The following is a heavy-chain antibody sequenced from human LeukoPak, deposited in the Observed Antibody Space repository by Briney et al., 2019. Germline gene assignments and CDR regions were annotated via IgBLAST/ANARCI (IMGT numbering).Heavy chain of an antibody. CDR1: GYSFNNYW. J-gene: IGHJ4*02. CDR2: IYPADSDT. Sequence: GESLKISCKGSGYSFNNYWIAWVRQMPGKGLESMGIIYPADSDTTYSPSFEGQVTISADKSIDTVYLQWSSLKASDTATYYCARQSRDGSKTRGYYFDSWGQGTLVTVSS. CDR3: ARQSRDGSKTRGYYFDS. D-gene: IGHD3-10*01. V-gene: IGHV5-51*01.